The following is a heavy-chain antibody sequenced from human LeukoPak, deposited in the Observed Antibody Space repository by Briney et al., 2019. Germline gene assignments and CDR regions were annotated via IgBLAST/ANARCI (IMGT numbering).Heavy chain of an antibody. CDR1: GDSISGSPYY. V-gene: IGHV4-61*01. CDR2: IYYSGST. CDR3: ARGAKPYPWFGELSHYFDY. D-gene: IGHD3-10*01. Sequence: PSETLSLTCSVSGDSISGSPYYWSWIRQPPGKGLEWIGYIYYSGSTNYNPSLKSRVTISVDTSKNQFSLKLSSVTAADTAVYYCARGAKPYPWFGELSHYFDYWGQGTLVTVSS. J-gene: IGHJ4*02.